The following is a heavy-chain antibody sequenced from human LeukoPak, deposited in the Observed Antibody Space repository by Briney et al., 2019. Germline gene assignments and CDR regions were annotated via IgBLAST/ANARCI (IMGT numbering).Heavy chain of an antibody. J-gene: IGHJ4*02. CDR1: GYTFTGYY. D-gene: IGHD6-13*01. CDR2: INPNSGGT. Sequence: EASVKVSCKASGYTFTGYYIHWVRQAPGQGLEWMGWINPNSGGTNYAQKFQGRVTMTRDTSISTAYMELSRLRSDDTAVYYCARGSRYYSSSWLAYDYWGQGTLVTVSS. CDR3: ARGSRYYSSSWLAYDY. V-gene: IGHV1-2*02.